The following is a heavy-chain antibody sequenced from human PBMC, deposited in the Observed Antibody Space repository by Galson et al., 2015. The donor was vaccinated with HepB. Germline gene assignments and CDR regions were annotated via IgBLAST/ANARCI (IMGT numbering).Heavy chain of an antibody. J-gene: IGHJ4*02. CDR1: GGTFSSYA. D-gene: IGHD2-2*02. Sequence: SVKVSCKASGGTFSSYAISWVRQAPGQGLEWMGGIIPIFGTANYAQKFRGRVTITADESTSTAYMELSSLRSEDTAVYYCASSNCSSTSCYNVLHYWGQGTLVTVSS. CDR2: IIPIFGTA. CDR3: ASSNCSSTSCYNVLHY. V-gene: IGHV1-69*13.